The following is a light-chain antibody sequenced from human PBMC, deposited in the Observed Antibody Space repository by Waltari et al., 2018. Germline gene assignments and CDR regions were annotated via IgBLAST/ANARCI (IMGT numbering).Light chain of an antibody. CDR2: AAS. J-gene: IGKJ4*01. CDR3: QQYGSSLVT. CDR1: QYVTSSY. V-gene: IGKV3-20*01. Sequence: EIVLTQSPDTLSLSPGERATLSCRASQYVTSSYLAWYQQKPGQGPRLLIYAASARATGIPDRFSGSGSGTDFTLTISRLEPEDCAVYFCQQYGSSLVTFGGGTEVEIK.